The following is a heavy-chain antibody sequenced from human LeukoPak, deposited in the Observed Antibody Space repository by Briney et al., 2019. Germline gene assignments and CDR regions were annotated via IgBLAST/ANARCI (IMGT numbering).Heavy chain of an antibody. D-gene: IGHD3-10*01. CDR3: AIGPRECDY. CDR2: TSGRGPTI. V-gene: IGHV3-48*04. J-gene: IGHJ4*02. Sequence: AGSLSLSGAASGFTLSSYSMNWVGQAPGTGLEWVSYTSGRGPTIYTTDSVKGRFTISRDNPKSSLYLQMNSLRAEDTAVYYCAIGPRECDYWGQGTLVTVSS. CDR1: GFTLSSYS.